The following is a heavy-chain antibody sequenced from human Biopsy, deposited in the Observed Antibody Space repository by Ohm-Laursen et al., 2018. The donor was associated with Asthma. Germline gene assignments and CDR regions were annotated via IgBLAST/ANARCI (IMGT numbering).Heavy chain of an antibody. Sequence: ASVKVSCKASGGTFSSNSINWVRQAPGQGLEWMGRIIPIFGPTNYAQKFQGRVTISADDSTSTAHMELSSLSSEDTALYYCARGYSGSDRIVYYYSGLEVWGQGTTVTVSS. D-gene: IGHD5-12*01. J-gene: IGHJ6*02. CDR1: GGTFSSNS. CDR3: ARGYSGSDRIVYYYSGLEV. V-gene: IGHV1-69*13. CDR2: IIPIFGPT.